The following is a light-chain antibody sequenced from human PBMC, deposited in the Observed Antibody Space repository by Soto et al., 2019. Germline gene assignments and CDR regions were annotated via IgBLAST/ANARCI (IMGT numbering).Light chain of an antibody. CDR2: WAS. V-gene: IGKV4-1*01. CDR3: HQYYSAPQA. J-gene: IGKJ4*01. Sequence: DIVMTQSPDSLTVSLGERATINCKSSQSVFYNSDNKNYIAWYQQKPGQPPRLLIYWASTRESGVPDRFSGSGSGTDFTLTITGLQAEDVAVYYCHQYYSAPQAFGGGTKVEIQ. CDR1: QSVFYNSDNKNY.